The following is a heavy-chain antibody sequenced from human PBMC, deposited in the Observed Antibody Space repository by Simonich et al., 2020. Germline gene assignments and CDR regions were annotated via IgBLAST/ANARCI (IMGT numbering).Heavy chain of an antibody. CDR3: ARWAYSSSYFDY. CDR1: GGSISSSSYY. Sequence: QLQLQESGPGLVKPSETLSLNGTVPGGSISSSSYYWARIRQPPGKGLELIGSNYYRWSTYYNPSLKSQVTISVDTSKNPFSLKLSSVTAADTAVYYCARWAYSSSYFDYWGQGTLVTVSS. CDR2: NYYRWST. J-gene: IGHJ4*02. D-gene: IGHD6-6*01. V-gene: IGHV4-39*01.